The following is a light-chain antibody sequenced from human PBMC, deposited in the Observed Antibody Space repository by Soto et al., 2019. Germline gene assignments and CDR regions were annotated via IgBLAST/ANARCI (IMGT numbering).Light chain of an antibody. J-gene: IGKJ1*01. Sequence: DIQMTQSPSSLSASVGYRVTITCRASHGIRDDLNWYQQKPGKAPKRLIYAASSLQSGVPSRFSGSGSETEFTLTISDLQPEDFATYYCLQHYSHPPWTFGQGTKVEIK. CDR2: AAS. CDR3: LQHYSHPPWT. V-gene: IGKV1-17*02. CDR1: HGIRDD.